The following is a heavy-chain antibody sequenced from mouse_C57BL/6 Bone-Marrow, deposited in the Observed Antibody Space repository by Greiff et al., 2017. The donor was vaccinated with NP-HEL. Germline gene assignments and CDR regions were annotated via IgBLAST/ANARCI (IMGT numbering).Heavy chain of an antibody. CDR2: IDPENGDT. CDR3: TTRPSAMDY. V-gene: IGHV14-4*01. Sequence: EVQLQESGAELVRPGASVKLSCTASGFNIKDDYMHWVKQRPEQGLEWIGWIDPENGDTEYASKFQGKATITADTSSNTAYLQLSSLTSEDTAVYYCTTRPSAMDYWGQGTSVTVSS. J-gene: IGHJ4*01. CDR1: GFNIKDDY.